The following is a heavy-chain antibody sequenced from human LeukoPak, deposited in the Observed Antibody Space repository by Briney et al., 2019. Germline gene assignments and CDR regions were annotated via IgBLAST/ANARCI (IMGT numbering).Heavy chain of an antibody. CDR3: ARSSSPDYYYYYMDV. V-gene: IGHV4-34*01. J-gene: IGHJ6*03. CDR1: GGSFSGYY. CDR2: INHSGST. Sequence: SETLSLTCAVYGGSFSGYYWSWIRQPPGKGLEWIGEINHSGSTNYNPSLKSRVTISVDTSKNQFSLKLSSVTAADTAVYYCARSSSPDYYYYYMDVWGKGTTVTVSS. D-gene: IGHD6-6*01.